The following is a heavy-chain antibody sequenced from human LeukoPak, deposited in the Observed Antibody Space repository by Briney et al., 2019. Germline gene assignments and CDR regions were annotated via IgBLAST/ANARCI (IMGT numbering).Heavy chain of an antibody. CDR3: ARDYGDRFDY. Sequence: SETLSLTCAVSGGSISSGGYSWSWIRQPPGKGLEWIGYIYHSGSTYYNPSLKSRVTISVDRSKNQFSLKLSSVTAADTAVYYRARDYGDRFDYWGQGTLVTVSS. D-gene: IGHD4-17*01. J-gene: IGHJ4*02. CDR1: GGSISSGGYS. CDR2: IYHSGST. V-gene: IGHV4-30-2*01.